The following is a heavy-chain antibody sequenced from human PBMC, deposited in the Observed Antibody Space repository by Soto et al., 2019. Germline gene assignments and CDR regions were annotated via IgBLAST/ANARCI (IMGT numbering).Heavy chain of an antibody. CDR2: IYPGDSDT. Sequence: PGESLKISCKGSGYSFTSYWIGWVRQMPGKGLEWMGIIYPGDSDTRYSPSFQGQVTISADKSISTAYLQWSSLKASDTAMYYCAGLHNWNYPDFYYYMDVWGKGTTVTVSS. D-gene: IGHD1-7*01. J-gene: IGHJ6*03. CDR3: AGLHNWNYPDFYYYMDV. CDR1: GYSFTSYW. V-gene: IGHV5-51*01.